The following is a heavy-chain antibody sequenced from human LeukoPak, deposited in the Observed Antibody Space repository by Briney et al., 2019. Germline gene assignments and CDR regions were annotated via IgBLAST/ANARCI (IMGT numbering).Heavy chain of an antibody. CDR2: ISAYNGNT. D-gene: IGHD6-13*01. J-gene: IGHJ6*03. CDR1: GYTFTSYG. Sequence: ASVKVSCKASGYTFTSYGISWVRQAPGQGLEWMGWISAYNGNTNYAQKLQGRVTMTTDTSTSTAYMELRSLRSEDTAVYYCARGGSSSWFYYYYYYMDVWGKGTTVTVSS. CDR3: ARGGSSSWFYYYYYYMDV. V-gene: IGHV1-18*01.